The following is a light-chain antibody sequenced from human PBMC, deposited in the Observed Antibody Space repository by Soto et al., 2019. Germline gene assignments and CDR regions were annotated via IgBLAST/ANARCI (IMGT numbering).Light chain of an antibody. CDR1: HSVSNY. V-gene: IGKV3-11*01. CDR2: DAS. Sequence: EIVLTQSPATLSLSPGERATLSCRASHSVSNYLAWYQQRPGQAPRLLIYDASNRAAGIPARFSGSGSGTDVTLTLSTRARDYFAVYDYQQCLLLFGGGHGEEIK. J-gene: IGKJ4*01. CDR3: QQCLLL.